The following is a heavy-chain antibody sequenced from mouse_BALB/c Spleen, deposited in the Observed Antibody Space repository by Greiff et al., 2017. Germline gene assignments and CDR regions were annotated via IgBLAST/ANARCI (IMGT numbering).Heavy chain of an antibody. J-gene: IGHJ4*01. CDR3: ASLGGYAMDY. CDR1: GFSLTSYG. Sequence: QVQLQQSGPGLVQPSQSLSITCTVSGFSLTSYGVHWVRQSPGKGLEWLGVIWSGGSTDYNAALKSRLSISKDNSKSQVFLKMNSLQTDDTARYYCASLGGYAMDYWGQGTSVTVSS. V-gene: IGHV2-4-1*01. CDR2: IWSGGST. D-gene: IGHD4-1*01.